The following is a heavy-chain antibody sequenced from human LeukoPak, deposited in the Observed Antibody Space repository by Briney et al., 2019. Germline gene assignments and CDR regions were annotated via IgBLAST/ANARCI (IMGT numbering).Heavy chain of an antibody. D-gene: IGHD2-21*02. CDR1: GYTFTSYH. CDR3: ASGERVVTAIPGYYFDY. Sequence: GASVKVSCKASGYTFTSYHLHWVRQAPGQGLEWMGWINPNSGGTNYAQKFQGRVTMTRDTSISTAYMELSRLRSDDTAVYYCASGERVVTAIPGYYFDYWGQGTLVTVSS. V-gene: IGHV1-2*02. J-gene: IGHJ4*02. CDR2: INPNSGGT.